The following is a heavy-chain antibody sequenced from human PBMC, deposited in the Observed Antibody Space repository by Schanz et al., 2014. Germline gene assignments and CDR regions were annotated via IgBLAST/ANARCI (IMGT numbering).Heavy chain of an antibody. J-gene: IGHJ4*02. V-gene: IGHV3-74*01. CDR1: GFSVSSNF. Sequence: DVQLVESGGGLVQPGGSLRLSCAASGFSVSSNFMTWVRQAPGKGLVWVSRIDADGNSTSYADSVKGRFTISRDNAKNTLYLQLNSLRAEDTAVYYCVRDTDYHFDYWGQGTVVTVSS. D-gene: IGHD4-17*01. CDR3: VRDTDYHFDY. CDR2: IDADGNST.